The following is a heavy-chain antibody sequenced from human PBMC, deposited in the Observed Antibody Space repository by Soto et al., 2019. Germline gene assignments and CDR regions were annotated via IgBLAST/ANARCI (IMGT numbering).Heavy chain of an antibody. CDR3: ARITYYDSSGYFFSY. CDR1: CYTFTSYG. CDR2: ISAYNGNT. V-gene: IGHV1-18*04. D-gene: IGHD3-22*01. J-gene: IGHJ4*02. Sequence: GXSVKVSCKASCYTFTSYGISWVRQAPVQGLEWMGWISAYNGNTNYAQKLQGRVTMTTDTSTSTAYMELRSLRSDDTAVYYCARITYYDSSGYFFSYWGQGTLVTVYS.